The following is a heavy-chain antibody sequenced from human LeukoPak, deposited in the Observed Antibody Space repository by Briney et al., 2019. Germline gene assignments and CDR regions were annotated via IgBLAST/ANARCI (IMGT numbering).Heavy chain of an antibody. CDR2: ISGSGGST. J-gene: IGHJ4*02. Sequence: GGSLRLSCAASEFTFNNLAMSWVRQAPGKGLEWVSTISGSGGSTFYADSVKGRFPISRDNSKNTLFLQMNSLRVEDTAIYYCAKAGSSGWSSSGGDYWGQGSLVTVSS. CDR3: AKAGSSGWSSSGGDY. V-gene: IGHV3-23*01. D-gene: IGHD6-19*01. CDR1: EFTFNNLA.